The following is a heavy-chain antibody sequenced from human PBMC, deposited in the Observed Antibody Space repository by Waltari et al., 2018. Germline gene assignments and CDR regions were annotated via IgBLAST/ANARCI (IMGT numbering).Heavy chain of an antibody. CDR2: ITPNSGAT. J-gene: IGHJ3*01. CDR1: GYTFPHVY. CDR3: VRDGADDGSHNTFDV. D-gene: IGHD3-10*01. Sequence: QVQLVQYGAEGKNPGASVKVSCKASGYTFPHVYIHWVRQAPGQGLEWMGWITPNSGATRNAQKFQGRVTMTRDTSISTAYMEVNRLTSDDTAVYYCVRDGADDGSHNTFDVWGQGTMVTVSS. V-gene: IGHV1-2*02.